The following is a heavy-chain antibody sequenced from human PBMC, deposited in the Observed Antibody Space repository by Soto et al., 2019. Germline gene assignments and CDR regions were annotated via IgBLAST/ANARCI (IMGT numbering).Heavy chain of an antibody. J-gene: IGHJ6*02. CDR3: AGDGGVPAAPLEDYYYGMDV. CDR2: ISSSGSTI. CDR1: GFTFSSYE. Sequence: EVQLVESGGGLVQPGGSLRLSCAASGFTFSSYEMNWVRQAPGKGLEWVSYISSSGSTIYYADSVKGRFTISRDNAKNSLYLQMNSLRAEDTAVYYCAGDGGVPAAPLEDYYYGMDVWGQGTTVTVSS. D-gene: IGHD2-2*01. V-gene: IGHV3-48*03.